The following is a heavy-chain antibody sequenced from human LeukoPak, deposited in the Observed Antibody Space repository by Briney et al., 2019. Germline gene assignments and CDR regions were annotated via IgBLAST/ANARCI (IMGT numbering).Heavy chain of an antibody. CDR2: IYDSGTT. V-gene: IGHV4-39*01. J-gene: IGHJ5*02. D-gene: IGHD2-15*01. CDR1: GGSISSSDYY. CDR3: ARVNTQGVPSP. Sequence: SETLSLTCTISGGSISSSDYYWGWIRQPPGKGLEWIASIYDSGTTHYNPSHQSRVTMSVDTSKNQFSLKLSSVNAAAPAVYYCARVNTQGVPSPWGQGILVTVSS.